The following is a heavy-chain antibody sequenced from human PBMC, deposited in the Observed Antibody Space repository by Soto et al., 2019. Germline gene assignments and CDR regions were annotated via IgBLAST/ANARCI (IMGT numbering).Heavy chain of an antibody. J-gene: IGHJ4*02. CDR3: ARGRGSGSYYFPLQY. V-gene: IGHV4-59*01. Sequence: QVQLQESGPGLVKPSETLSLTCTVSGGSISSYYWSWIRQPPGKGLEWIGYIYYSGSTNYNPSLKIRVPMSVDTSKTQFSLKLSSVTAADTAVYYCARGRGSGSYYFPLQYWGQGTLVTVSS. D-gene: IGHD3-10*01. CDR1: GGSISSYY. CDR2: IYYSGST.